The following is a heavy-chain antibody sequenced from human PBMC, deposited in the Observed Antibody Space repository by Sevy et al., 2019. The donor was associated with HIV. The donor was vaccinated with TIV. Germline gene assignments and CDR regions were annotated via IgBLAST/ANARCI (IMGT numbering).Heavy chain of an antibody. CDR3: ASVSSYYDSSGYYYFNAFDV. CDR2: ISSSSSYT. Sequence: GGSLRLSCAASGFTFSDYYMSWIRQAPGKGLEWVAYISSSSSYTNYADSVKGRFTISRDNAKNSLYLQMSILRADVTAVYYCASVSSYYDSSGYYYFNAFDVWGQGTMVTVSS. D-gene: IGHD3-22*01. CDR1: GFTFSDYY. J-gene: IGHJ3*01. V-gene: IGHV3-11*06.